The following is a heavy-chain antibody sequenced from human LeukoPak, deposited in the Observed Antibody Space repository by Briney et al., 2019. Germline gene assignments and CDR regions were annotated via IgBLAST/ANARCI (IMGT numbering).Heavy chain of an antibody. V-gene: IGHV3-30-3*01. CDR3: ARTPPRDDGSGYYLYHFDY. D-gene: IGHD3-22*01. Sequence: SCKASGGTFSSYAMHWVRQAPGKGLEWVAVISYDGSNKYYADSVKGRFTISGDNSKNTLYLQMNSLRAEDTAVYYCARTPPRDDGSGYYLYHFDYWGQGTLVTVSS. CDR2: ISYDGSNK. CDR1: GGTFSSYA. J-gene: IGHJ4*02.